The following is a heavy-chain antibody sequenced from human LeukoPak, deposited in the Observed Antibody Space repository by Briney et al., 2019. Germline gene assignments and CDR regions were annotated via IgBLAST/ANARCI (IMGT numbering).Heavy chain of an antibody. Sequence: GGSLRLSCAASGFTFSSYAMSWVRQAPGKGLEWVSYISSSSSTIYYADSVKGRFTISRDNAKNSLYLQMNSLRAEDTAVYYCASWDSGSYFYYYYMDVWGKGATVTVSS. CDR2: ISSSSSTI. J-gene: IGHJ6*03. D-gene: IGHD1-26*01. CDR3: ASWDSGSYFYYYYMDV. V-gene: IGHV3-48*01. CDR1: GFTFSSYA.